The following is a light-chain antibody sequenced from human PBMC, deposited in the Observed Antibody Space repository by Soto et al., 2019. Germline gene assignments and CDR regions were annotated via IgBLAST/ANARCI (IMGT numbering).Light chain of an antibody. Sequence: QSVLTQPASVSGSPGQSITISCTGTSSDIGGYNSVSWYQHHPGKAPKLIVFQVSFRPSGVPDRFFGSKSGNTASLTVSGLQAEDEADYYCVSFAGGTYVFGTGTKVTVL. CDR3: VSFAGGTYV. J-gene: IGLJ1*01. V-gene: IGLV2-14*01. CDR2: QVS. CDR1: SSDIGGYNS.